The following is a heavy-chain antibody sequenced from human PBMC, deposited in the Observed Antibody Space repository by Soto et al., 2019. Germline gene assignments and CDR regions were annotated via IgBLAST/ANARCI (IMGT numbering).Heavy chain of an antibody. V-gene: IGHV1-69*02. CDR2: IIPILGIA. CDR3: ARTESGYSYGFADV. J-gene: IGHJ6*02. CDR1: GGTFSSYT. Sequence: SVKVSCKASGGTFSSYTISWVRQAPGQGLEWMGRIIPILGIANYAQKFQGRVTITADKSTSTAYLQWSSLKASDTAMYYCARTESGYSYGFADVWGQGTTVTVSS. D-gene: IGHD5-18*01.